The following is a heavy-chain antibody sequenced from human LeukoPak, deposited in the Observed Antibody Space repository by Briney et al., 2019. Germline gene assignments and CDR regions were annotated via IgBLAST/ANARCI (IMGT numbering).Heavy chain of an antibody. J-gene: IGHJ3*02. CDR1: GYSISSGYY. CDR3: AREDHLYCSGGSCYSHAFDI. V-gene: IGHV4-38-2*02. CDR2: IYYSGST. Sequence: SETLSLTCTVSGYSISSGYYWGWIRQPPGKGLEWIGSIYYSGSTYYNPSLKSRVTISVDTSKNQFSLKLSSVTAADTAVYYCAREDHLYCSGGSCYSHAFDIWGQGTMVTVSS. D-gene: IGHD2-15*01.